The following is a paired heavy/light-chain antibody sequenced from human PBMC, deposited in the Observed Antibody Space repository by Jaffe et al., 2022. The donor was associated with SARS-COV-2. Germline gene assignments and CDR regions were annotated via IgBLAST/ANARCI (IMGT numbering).Light chain of an antibody. CDR2: AAS. V-gene: IGKV1-39*01. J-gene: IGKJ1*01. Sequence: DIQMTQSPSSLSASAGDRLTITCRASQSIRNYLNWYQQKPGKAPKLLIFAASSLQSGVPSRFSGSGSGTDLTLTISSLQPEDFATYYCQQSYSTPVTFGQGTRVEIK. CDR1: QSIRNY. CDR3: QQSYSTPVT.
Heavy chain of an antibody. Sequence: QVQLQESGPGLVKPSQTLSLTCTVSGGSITSGSYYWSWIRQPAGKGLEWIGRIYTSGSTNYNPSLKSRITISVDTSKNQFSLKLTSVTAADTAVYYCAREADATDSSGYYYNYFDYWGQGTLVTVSS. CDR1: GGSITSGSYY. J-gene: IGHJ4*02. CDR3: AREADATDSSGYYYNYFDY. CDR2: IYTSGST. D-gene: IGHD3-22*01. V-gene: IGHV4-61*02.